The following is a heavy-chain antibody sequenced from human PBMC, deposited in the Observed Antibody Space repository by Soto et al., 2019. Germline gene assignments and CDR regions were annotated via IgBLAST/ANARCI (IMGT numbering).Heavy chain of an antibody. CDR2: IIPIFGTA. J-gene: IGHJ4*02. CDR1: GGTFSSYA. CDR3: ARGSGPYYYDSSGGDY. Sequence: SVKVSCKASGGTFSSYAISWVRQAPGQGLEWMGGIIPIFGTANYAQKFQGRVTITADESTSTAYMELSSLRSEDTAVYYCARGSGPYYYDSSGGDYWGQGTLVTVSS. D-gene: IGHD3-22*01. V-gene: IGHV1-69*13.